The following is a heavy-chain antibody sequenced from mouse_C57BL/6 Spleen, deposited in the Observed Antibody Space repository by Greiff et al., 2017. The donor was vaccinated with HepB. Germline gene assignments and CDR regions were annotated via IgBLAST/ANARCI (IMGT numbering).Heavy chain of an antibody. CDR3: ARHYGSSYAMDY. D-gene: IGHD1-1*01. J-gene: IGHJ4*01. V-gene: IGHV1-80*01. CDR2: IYPGDGDT. CDR1: GYAFSSYW. Sequence: VQLQQSGAELVKPGASVKISCKASGYAFSSYWMNWVKQRPGKGLEWIGQIYPGDGDTNYNGKLKGKATLTADKSASTAYMQLSSLTSEDSAVYFCARHYGSSYAMDYWGQRTSVTVSS.